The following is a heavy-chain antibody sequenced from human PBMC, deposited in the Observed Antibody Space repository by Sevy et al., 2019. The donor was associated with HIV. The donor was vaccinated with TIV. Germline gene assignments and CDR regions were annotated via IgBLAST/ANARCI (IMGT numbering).Heavy chain of an antibody. CDR2: ISGSGGST. D-gene: IGHD3-22*01. Sequence: GGSLRLSCAASGFTFSSYAMSWVRQAPGKGLEWVSAISGSGGSTYYADSVKGRFTISRDNSKNTLYLQMNSLRAEDMAVCCCAKATTYYYDSSGYNDYWGQGTLVTVSS. J-gene: IGHJ4*02. CDR1: GFTFSSYA. V-gene: IGHV3-23*01. CDR3: AKATTYYYDSSGYNDY.